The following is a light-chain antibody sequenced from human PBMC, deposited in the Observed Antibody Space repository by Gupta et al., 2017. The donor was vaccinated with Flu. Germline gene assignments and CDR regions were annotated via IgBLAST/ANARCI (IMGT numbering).Light chain of an antibody. CDR3: CSGGAASF. V-gene: IGLV2-11*01. J-gene: IGLJ2*01. Sequence: QSALTQPRSVSGSPGQSVAISCTGTSSDVGAYNYVSWYQQHPGKAPKLIIYDVYKRPSGVPDRFTGSKSGNTASLTISGLQPEDEADYHCCSGGAASFFGGGTKLTVL. CDR1: SSDVGAYNY. CDR2: DVY.